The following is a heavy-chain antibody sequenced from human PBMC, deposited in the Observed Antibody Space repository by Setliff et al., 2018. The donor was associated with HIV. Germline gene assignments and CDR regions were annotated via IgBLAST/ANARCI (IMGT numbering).Heavy chain of an antibody. CDR2: MNPNSGNT. CDR1: GYTFSSYD. V-gene: IGHV1-8*02. CDR3: AKGWLPTDYSFFYMDV. J-gene: IGHJ6*03. Sequence: ASVKVSCKASGYTFSSYDINWVRQATGQGLEWMGWMNPNSGNTGYAQKFQGRVTMTRDTSISTAYMELNNLKFEDTAVYYCAKGWLPTDYSFFYMDVWGKGT. D-gene: IGHD5-12*01.